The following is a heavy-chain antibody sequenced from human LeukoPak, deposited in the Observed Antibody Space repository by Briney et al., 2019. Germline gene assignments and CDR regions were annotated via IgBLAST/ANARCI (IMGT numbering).Heavy chain of an antibody. D-gene: IGHD3-3*01. V-gene: IGHV3-21*01. J-gene: IGHJ4*02. CDR2: ISSSSSYI. CDR3: AKEGEDFWSGYSHFDY. CDR1: GFTVSSNY. Sequence: GGSLRLSCAASGFTVSSNYMSWVRQAPGKGLEWVSSISSSSSYIYYADSVKGRFTISRDNAKNSLYLQMNSLRAEDTAVYYCAKEGEDFWSGYSHFDYWGQGTLVTVSS.